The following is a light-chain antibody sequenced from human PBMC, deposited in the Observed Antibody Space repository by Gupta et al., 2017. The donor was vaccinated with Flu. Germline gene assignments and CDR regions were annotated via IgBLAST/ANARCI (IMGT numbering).Light chain of an antibody. CDR2: RNN. Sequence: SVEGNYVYGSRQLQGTAPKDLNFRNNQRPSGIHDRLYGSESGTSASLAISRLRSVDDADYYCAAWDDCVGCVVFGGGTRLTVL. V-gene: IGLV1-47*01. J-gene: IGLJ2*01. CDR1: SVEGNY. CDR3: AAWDDCVGCVV.